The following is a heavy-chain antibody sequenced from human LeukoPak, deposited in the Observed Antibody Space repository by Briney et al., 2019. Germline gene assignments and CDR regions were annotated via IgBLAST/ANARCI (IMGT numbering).Heavy chain of an antibody. J-gene: IGHJ4*02. D-gene: IGHD4-23*01. CDR1: GFTLSSYA. CDR3: ARDRPYGGKGDFDY. V-gene: IGHV3-23*01. Sequence: RGSLRLSCAASGFTLSSYAMSWVRQAPGKGLEWVSAISVSGNTCHADSVKGRFTISRDNSKNTLYLQMNSLRAEDTAVYYCARDRPYGGKGDFDYWGQGTLVTVSS. CDR2: ISVSGNT.